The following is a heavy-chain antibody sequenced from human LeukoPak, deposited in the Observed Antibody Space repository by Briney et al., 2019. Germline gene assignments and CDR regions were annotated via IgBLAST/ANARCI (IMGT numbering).Heavy chain of an antibody. Sequence: SETLSLTCAVYGGSFSDYFWGWIRQPPGKGLEWIGEINHSGSTNYNPSLKSRVTISVDTSKNQFSLKLSSVTAADTAVYYCARKDTGAFDIWGQGTMVTVSS. CDR2: INHSGST. V-gene: IGHV4-34*01. CDR1: GGSFSDYF. D-gene: IGHD4-17*01. CDR3: ARKDTGAFDI. J-gene: IGHJ3*02.